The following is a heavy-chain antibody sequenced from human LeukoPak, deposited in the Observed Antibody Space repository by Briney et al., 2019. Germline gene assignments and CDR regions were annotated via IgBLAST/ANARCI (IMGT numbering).Heavy chain of an antibody. Sequence: SETLSLTCTVSGGSISSYYWSWIRQPPGKGLEWIGYIYYSGSTNYNPSLKSRVTISVDTSKNQFSLKLSSVTAADTAVYYCARGITGTVRAFDIWGQGTMVIVSS. CDR2: IYYSGST. CDR3: ARGITGTVRAFDI. CDR1: GGSISSYY. D-gene: IGHD1-20*01. J-gene: IGHJ3*02. V-gene: IGHV4-59*01.